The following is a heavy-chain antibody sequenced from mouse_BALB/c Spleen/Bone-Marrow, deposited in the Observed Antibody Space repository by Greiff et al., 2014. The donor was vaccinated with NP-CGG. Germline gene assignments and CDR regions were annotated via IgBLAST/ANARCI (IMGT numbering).Heavy chain of an antibody. D-gene: IGHD2-1*01. CDR2: IDPANGIT. CDR3: ASSCNYGGGALDY. J-gene: IGHJ4*01. Sequence: VQLQQPGAELVKPGASVKLSCTASGFNIKDTFMHWVKQRPEQGLEWIGRIDPANGITKYDPKFQGKATITTDTSSNTAYLQLSSLTSEDTAVYYCASSCNYGGGALDYWGQGTSVTVSS. V-gene: IGHV14-3*02. CDR1: GFNIKDTF.